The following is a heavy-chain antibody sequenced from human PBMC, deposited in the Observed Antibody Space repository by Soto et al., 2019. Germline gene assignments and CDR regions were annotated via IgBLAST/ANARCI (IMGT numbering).Heavy chain of an antibody. CDR1: GFTFSSYA. D-gene: IGHD6-19*01. CDR3: ASRTSGGYFDC. CDR2: ISGSGGST. V-gene: IGHV3-23*01. Sequence: EVQLLESGGGLVQPGGSLRLSCTASGFTFSSYAMNWVRQAPGKGLEWVSAISGSGGSTYYADSVKGRFTISRDNSTSTLYLQLNSLRAGDTAVYYCASRTSGGYFDCWGQGTLVTVSS. J-gene: IGHJ4*02.